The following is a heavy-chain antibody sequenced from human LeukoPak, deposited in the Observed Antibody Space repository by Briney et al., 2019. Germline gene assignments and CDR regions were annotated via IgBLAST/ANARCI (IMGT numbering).Heavy chain of an antibody. D-gene: IGHD1-26*01. Sequence: SETLSLTCTVSGGSISSYYWSWIRQPPGKGLEWIGYIYYSGSTNYNPSLKSRVTISVDTSKNQFSLKLSSVTAADTAVYYCARRIVGATDYFDYWGQGTLVTVSS. V-gene: IGHV4-59*01. CDR2: IYYSGST. CDR1: GGSISSYY. J-gene: IGHJ4*02. CDR3: ARRIVGATDYFDY.